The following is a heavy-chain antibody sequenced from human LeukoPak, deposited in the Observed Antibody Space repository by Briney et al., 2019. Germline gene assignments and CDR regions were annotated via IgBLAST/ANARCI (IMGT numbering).Heavy chain of an antibody. D-gene: IGHD1-26*01. CDR3: AKESGSYPKNFDY. J-gene: IGHJ4*02. V-gene: IGHV3-9*01. CDR2: ISWNSGSI. CDR1: GFTFDDYA. Sequence: GRSLRLSCAASGFTFDDYAMHWVRQAPGKGLEWVSGISWNSGSIGCADSVKGRFTISRDNAKNSLYLQMNSLRAEDTALYYCAKESGSYPKNFDYWGQGTLVTVSS.